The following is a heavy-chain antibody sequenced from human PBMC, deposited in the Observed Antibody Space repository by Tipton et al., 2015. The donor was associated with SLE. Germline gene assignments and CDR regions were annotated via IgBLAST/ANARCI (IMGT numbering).Heavy chain of an antibody. Sequence: TLSLTCTVSGGSISSYYWSWIRQPPGKGLEWIGYIYYSGSTNCNPSLKSRVTISVDTSKNQFSLKLSSVTAADTAVYYCARGGIVVVPAAIPPTNWGQGTLVTVSS. CDR1: GGSISSYY. V-gene: IGHV4-59*08. D-gene: IGHD2-2*01. J-gene: IGHJ4*02. CDR3: ARGGIVVVPAAIPPTN. CDR2: IYYSGST.